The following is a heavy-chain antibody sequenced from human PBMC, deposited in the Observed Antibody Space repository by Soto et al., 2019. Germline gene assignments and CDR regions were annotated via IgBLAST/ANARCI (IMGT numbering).Heavy chain of an antibody. J-gene: IGHJ6*02. CDR2: INAGNGNT. D-gene: IGHD2-8*02. V-gene: IGHV1-3*01. CDR3: TRGGGVGFGDYTTGGMDV. CDR1: GYTFTRYA. Sequence: VASVKVSCKASGYTFTRYAMHWVRQAPGQRLEWMGWINAGNGNTKYLQKFQGRVTITRDTSASTAYMELSSLRSEDTAVYYCTRGGGVGFGDYTTGGMDVWG.